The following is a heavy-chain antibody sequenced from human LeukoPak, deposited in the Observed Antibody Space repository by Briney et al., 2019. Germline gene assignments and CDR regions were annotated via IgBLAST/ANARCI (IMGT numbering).Heavy chain of an antibody. Sequence: SQTLSLTCTVSGGSISSGSYYWSWIRQPAGKGLEWIGRIYTSGSTNYNPSLKSRVTISVDTSKNQFSLKLSSVTAADTAVYYCAKDGGQLPFDYWGQGTLVTVSS. CDR2: IYTSGST. CDR3: AKDGGQLPFDY. V-gene: IGHV4-61*02. CDR1: GGSISSGSYY. J-gene: IGHJ4*02. D-gene: IGHD6-6*01.